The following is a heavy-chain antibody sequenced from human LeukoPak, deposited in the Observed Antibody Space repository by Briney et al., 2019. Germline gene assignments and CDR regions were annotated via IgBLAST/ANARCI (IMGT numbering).Heavy chain of an antibody. CDR3: AKDASSGWYRWSMDV. D-gene: IGHD6-19*01. CDR1: GFSFSSHG. CDR2: MSNDGDNK. J-gene: IGHJ6*02. Sequence: GGSLRLSCEASGFSFSSHGMHWVRQAPGKGLEWLALMSNDGDNKDYADSVKGRFTISRDNSKNTLYLQMNSLTTEDTALYYCAKDASSGWYRWSMDVWGQGTTVTVSS. V-gene: IGHV3-30*18.